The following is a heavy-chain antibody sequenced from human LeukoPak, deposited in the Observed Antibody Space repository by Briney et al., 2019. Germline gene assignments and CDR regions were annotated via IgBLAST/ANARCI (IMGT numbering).Heavy chain of an antibody. CDR3: ARDRVSSGWYLYV. CDR2: INPNSAGT. V-gene: IGHV1-2*06. J-gene: IGHJ6*02. Sequence: GRINPNSAGTNYAQKFQGRVTMTRDTSISTAYMELSRLRSDDTAVYYCARDRVSSGWYLYVWGQGTTVTVSS. D-gene: IGHD6-19*01.